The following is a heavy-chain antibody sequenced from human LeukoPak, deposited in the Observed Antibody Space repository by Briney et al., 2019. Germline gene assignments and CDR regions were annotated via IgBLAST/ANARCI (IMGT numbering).Heavy chain of an antibody. J-gene: IGHJ4*02. Sequence: PSETLSLTCTVSGGSISSYYWSWIRQPPGKGLEWIGYIYYSGSTKYNPSLKSRVTISVDTSKNQFSLKLSSVTAADTAVYYCARQRDLQQLAPFDYWGQGTLVTVSS. V-gene: IGHV4-59*08. CDR2: IYYSGST. CDR3: ARQRDLQQLAPFDY. CDR1: GGSISSYY. D-gene: IGHD6-13*01.